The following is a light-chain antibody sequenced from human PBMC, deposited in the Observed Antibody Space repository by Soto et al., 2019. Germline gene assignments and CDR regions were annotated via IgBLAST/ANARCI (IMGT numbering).Light chain of an antibody. CDR1: SAHSSYA. V-gene: IGLV4-69*01. Sequence: QSVLTQSPSASASLGASVKLTCTLSSAHSSYAIAWHQQQPEKGPRYLMKLNSDGSHSKGDGIPDRFSGSSSGAERYLTISSLQSEDEADYYCQTWGTGIHYVFGTGTKLTVL. J-gene: IGLJ1*01. CDR3: QTWGTGIHYV. CDR2: LNSDGSH.